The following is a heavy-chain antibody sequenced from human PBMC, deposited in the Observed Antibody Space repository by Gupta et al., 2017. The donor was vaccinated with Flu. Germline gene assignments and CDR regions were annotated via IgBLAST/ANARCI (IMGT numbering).Heavy chain of an antibody. CDR2: IIPIFGTA. J-gene: IGHJ5*02. Sequence: QVQLVQSGAEVKKPGSSVKVSCKASGGTFSSYAHRRVRQAPGQGLEWLGGIIPIFGTANYAQKFQGRVTITADKSTSTAYMELSSLRSEDTAVYYCARDAFRGYSSGWHNWFDPWGQGTLVTVSS. V-gene: IGHV1-69*06. D-gene: IGHD6-19*01. CDR3: ARDAFRGYSSGWHNWFDP. CDR1: GGTFSSYA.